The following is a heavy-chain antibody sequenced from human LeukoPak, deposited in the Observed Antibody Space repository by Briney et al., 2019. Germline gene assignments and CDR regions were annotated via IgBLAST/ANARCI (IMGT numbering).Heavy chain of an antibody. D-gene: IGHD6-13*01. CDR3: ARASYSSSWPYYYGMDV. CDR1: GYTFTSYD. J-gene: IGHJ6*02. CDR2: MNPNSGNT. V-gene: IGHV1-8*01. Sequence: ASVKVSCTASGYTFTSYDINWVRQATGQGLEWMGWMNPNSGNTGYAQKFQGRVTMTRNTSISTAYMELNSLRAEDTAVYYCARASYSSSWPYYYGMDVWGQGTTVTVSS.